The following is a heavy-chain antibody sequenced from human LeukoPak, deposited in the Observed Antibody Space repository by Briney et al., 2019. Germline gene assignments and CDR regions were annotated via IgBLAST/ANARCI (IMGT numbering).Heavy chain of an antibody. D-gene: IGHD3-10*01. J-gene: IGHJ5*02. CDR3: ARHLYGSGSYPTGRGFDP. CDR1: GFTFSSYG. V-gene: IGHV3-48*01. CDR2: ITDSSSKI. Sequence: GGSLRLSCAASGFTFSSYGMNWVRQAPGKGLEWVSSITDSSSKIDYADSVKGRFTISRNNAKNSLYLQMNSLRAEDTAVYYCARHLYGSGSYPTGRGFDPWGQGTLVTVSS.